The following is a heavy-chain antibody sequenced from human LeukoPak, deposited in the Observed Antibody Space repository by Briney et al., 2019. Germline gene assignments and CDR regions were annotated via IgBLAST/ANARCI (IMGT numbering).Heavy chain of an antibody. CDR3: ARVPTHSLWESVSVDFWKDYYYYGMDV. J-gene: IGHJ6*02. D-gene: IGHD3-3*01. Sequence: GGSLRLSCAAYGFTFSSYAMLWVRQAPGLGLEGVIVISYDGSNKYYADSVKGRFTIARDNSKNTLYLEMTSLRAEDTVVYYCARVPTHSLWESVSVDFWKDYYYYGMDVWGQGTTVTVSS. V-gene: IGHV3-30-3*01. CDR2: ISYDGSNK. CDR1: GFTFSSYA.